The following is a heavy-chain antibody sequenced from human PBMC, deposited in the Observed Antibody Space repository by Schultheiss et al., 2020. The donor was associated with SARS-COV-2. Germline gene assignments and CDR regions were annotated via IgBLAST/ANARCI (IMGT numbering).Heavy chain of an antibody. Sequence: SVKVSCKASGGTFSSYAISWVRQAPGQGLEWMGRIIPILGIANYAQKFQGRVTITADKSTSTAYMELSSLRSEDTAVYYCASSTVTSHQIFYYYYYMDVWGKGTTVTVSS. CDR2: IIPILGIA. CDR1: GGTFSSYA. CDR3: ASSTVTSHQIFYYYYYMDV. D-gene: IGHD4-11*01. V-gene: IGHV1-69*04. J-gene: IGHJ6*03.